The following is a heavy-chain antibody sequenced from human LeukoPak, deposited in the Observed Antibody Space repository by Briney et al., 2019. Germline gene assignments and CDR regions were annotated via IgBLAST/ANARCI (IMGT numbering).Heavy chain of an antibody. CDR1: GGSISSYY. D-gene: IGHD6-13*01. CDR3: ASELGGPY. J-gene: IGHJ4*02. Sequence: SETLSLTCTVSGGSISSYYWGWIRQPPGKGLEWIGSIYYSGSTYYNPSLKSRVTISVDTSKNQFSLKLSSVTAADTAVYYCASELGGPYWGQGTLVTVSS. V-gene: IGHV4-39*01. CDR2: IYYSGST.